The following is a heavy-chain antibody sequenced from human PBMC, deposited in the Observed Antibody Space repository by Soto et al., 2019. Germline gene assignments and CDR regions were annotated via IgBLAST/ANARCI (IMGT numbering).Heavy chain of an antibody. D-gene: IGHD3-10*01. CDR2: ISSSSSYI. CDR3: ARGAMVRGVINYYYCGMVV. J-gene: IGHJ6*01. Sequence: EVQLVESGGGLVKPGGSLRLSCAASGFTFSSYSMNWVRQAPGKGLEWVSAISSSSSYIYYADSVKGRFTISRDNAKNSLYLQMNSLRAEDTAVYYCARGAMVRGVINYYYCGMVVWGRGTTVTVSS. CDR1: GFTFSSYS. V-gene: IGHV3-21*01.